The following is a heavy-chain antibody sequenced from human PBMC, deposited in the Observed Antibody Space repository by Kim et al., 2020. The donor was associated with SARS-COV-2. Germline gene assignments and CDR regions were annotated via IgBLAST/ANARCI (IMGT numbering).Heavy chain of an antibody. Sequence: GGSLRLSCAGRGFTFSGYWMGWVRQAPGKGLEWVANIKQSGSERYYVDSVRGRFTISRDNAENSMFLQMNSLRVEDTAVYYCARGGVWIEAAKTGTFETWGQGTMATVSS. J-gene: IGHJ3*02. CDR3: ARGGVWIEAAKTGTFET. CDR2: IKQSGSER. CDR1: GFTFSGYW. V-gene: IGHV3-7*01. D-gene: IGHD6-25*01.